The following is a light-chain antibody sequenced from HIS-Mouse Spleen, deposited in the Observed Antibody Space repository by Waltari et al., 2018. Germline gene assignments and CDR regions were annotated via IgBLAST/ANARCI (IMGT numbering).Light chain of an antibody. J-gene: IGLJ1*01. CDR3: CSYAGSYTGV. Sequence: QSALTQPASVSGSPGQSITISCTGTSSYVGGYHYVPWYQQHPGKAPKLMIYDVSKRPSGVPDRFSGSKSGNTASLTISGLQAEDEADYYCCSYAGSYTGVFGTGTKVTVL. V-gene: IGLV2-11*01. CDR2: DVS. CDR1: SSYVGGYHY.